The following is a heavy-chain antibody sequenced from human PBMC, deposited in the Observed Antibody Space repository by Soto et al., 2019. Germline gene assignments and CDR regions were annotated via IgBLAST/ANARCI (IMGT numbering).Heavy chain of an antibody. CDR1: GYTFTRNG. J-gene: IGHJ6*02. CDR2: ISPNSGNI. Sequence: QVHLVQSGAEVKKPGASVNVSCKTSGYTFTRNGISWVRQAPGQGLEWMGWISPNSGNIKYAQKLQGRVIMTTDTSTSTAYMELRILRSDDTAVYYCVKDRDSNSWPSRDVWGPGTKVTVSS. CDR3: VKDRDSNSWPSRDV. D-gene: IGHD3-22*01. V-gene: IGHV1-18*01.